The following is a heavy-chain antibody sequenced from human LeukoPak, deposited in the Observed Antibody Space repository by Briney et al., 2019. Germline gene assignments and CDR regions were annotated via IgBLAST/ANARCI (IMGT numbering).Heavy chain of an antibody. D-gene: IGHD3-10*01. Sequence: SGGSLRLSCAASGFTFSSYGMHWVRQAPGKGLEWVAVISYDGSNKYYADSVKGRFTISRDNSKNTLYLQMNSLRDEDTAVYYCARDATGSFCTDYWGQGTLVTVSS. CDR3: ARDATGSFCTDY. CDR2: ISYDGSNK. V-gene: IGHV3-30*03. CDR1: GFTFSSYG. J-gene: IGHJ4*02.